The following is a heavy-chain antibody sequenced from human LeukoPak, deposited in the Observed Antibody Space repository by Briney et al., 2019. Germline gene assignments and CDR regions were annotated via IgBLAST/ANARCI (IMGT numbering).Heavy chain of an antibody. CDR3: AKDTANYYDSSGP. Sequence: GGSLRLSCAASGFPFSSYAMSWLRQAPGKGLEWVSAISGSGGSTYYADSVKGRFTISRDNSKNTLYLQMNSLRAEDTAVYYCAKDTANYYDSSGPGGQGTLVTVSS. CDR1: GFPFSSYA. CDR2: ISGSGGST. V-gene: IGHV3-23*01. D-gene: IGHD3-22*01. J-gene: IGHJ4*02.